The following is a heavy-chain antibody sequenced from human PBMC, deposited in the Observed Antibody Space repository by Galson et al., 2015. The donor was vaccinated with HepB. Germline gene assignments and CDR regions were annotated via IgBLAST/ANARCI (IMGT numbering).Heavy chain of an antibody. J-gene: IGHJ2*01. CDR2: ISSSSSYI. V-gene: IGHV3-21*01. CDR3: ARVRNIVATMRFWYFDL. CDR1: GFTFSSYS. D-gene: IGHD5-12*01. Sequence: SLRLSCAASGFTFSSYSMNWVRQAPGKGLEWVSSISSSSSYIYYADSVKGRFTISRDNAKNSLYLQMNSLRAEDTAVYYCARVRNIVATMRFWYFDLWGRGTLVTVSS.